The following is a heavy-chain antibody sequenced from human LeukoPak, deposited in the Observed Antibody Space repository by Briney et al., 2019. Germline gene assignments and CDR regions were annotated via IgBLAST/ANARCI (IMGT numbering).Heavy chain of an antibody. CDR1: GFTFSSYA. CDR2: ISGSGGST. Sequence: GESLRLSCAASGFTFSSYAMSWVRQAPGKGLEWVSAISGSGGSTYYADSVKGRFTISRDNSKNTLYLQMNSLRAEDTAVYYCAKSPGGSYYVSPFDYWGQGTLVTVSS. V-gene: IGHV3-23*01. J-gene: IGHJ4*02. D-gene: IGHD1-26*01. CDR3: AKSPGGSYYVSPFDY.